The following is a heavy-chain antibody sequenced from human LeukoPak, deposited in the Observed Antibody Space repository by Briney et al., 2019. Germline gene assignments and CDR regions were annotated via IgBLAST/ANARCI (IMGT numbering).Heavy chain of an antibody. CDR1: GFTFSSYA. Sequence: PGGSLRLSCAASGFTFSSYAMHWVRQAPGKGLEWVAVISYDGSNKYDADSVKGRFTISRDNSKNTLYLQMNSLRAEDTAVYYCARDRGHYDIYYYYGMDVWGQGTTVTVSS. CDR3: ARDRGHYDIYYYYGMDV. V-gene: IGHV3-30*04. CDR2: ISYDGSNK. J-gene: IGHJ6*02. D-gene: IGHD3-9*01.